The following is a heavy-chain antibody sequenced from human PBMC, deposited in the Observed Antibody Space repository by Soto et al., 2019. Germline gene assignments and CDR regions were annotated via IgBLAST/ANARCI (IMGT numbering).Heavy chain of an antibody. V-gene: IGHV3-30-3*01. J-gene: IGHJ4*02. CDR3: ARDPEWLLPFDY. Sequence: QVQLVESGGGVVQPGRSLRLSCAASGFTFSSYAMHWVRQAPGKGLEWVAVISYDGSNKYYADSVKGRFTISRDNSKSTLYLQMNSLRAEDTAVYYCARDPEWLLPFDYWGQGTLVTVSS. CDR2: ISYDGSNK. D-gene: IGHD3-3*01. CDR1: GFTFSSYA.